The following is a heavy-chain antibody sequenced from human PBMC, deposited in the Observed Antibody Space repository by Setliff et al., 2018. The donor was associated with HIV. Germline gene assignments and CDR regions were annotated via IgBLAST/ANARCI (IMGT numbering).Heavy chain of an antibody. Sequence: PSETLSLTCSVSGGSISNFYWSWIRQPPGKGLEWIGDIYYSGSTYYNPSLKSRVTISVDTSKNRFSLKLSSVTAADTAIYYCALLYPYSGYLGYWGQGTLVTVSS. CDR2: IYYSGST. CDR1: GGSISNFY. D-gene: IGHD1-26*01. CDR3: ALLYPYSGYLGY. V-gene: IGHV4-59*06. J-gene: IGHJ4*02.